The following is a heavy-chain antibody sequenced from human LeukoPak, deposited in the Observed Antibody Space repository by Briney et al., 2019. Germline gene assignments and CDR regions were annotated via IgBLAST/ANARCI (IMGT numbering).Heavy chain of an antibody. CDR2: ISSSSSTI. J-gene: IGHJ3*02. Sequence: GGSLRLSCAASGFTFGSYSMNWVRQAPGKGLEWVSYISSSSSTIYYADSVKGRFTISRDNAKNSLYLQMNSLRAEDTAVYYCARDANWDYDSSGYYENHAFDIWGQGTMVTVSS. CDR3: ARDANWDYDSSGYYENHAFDI. CDR1: GFTFGSYS. V-gene: IGHV3-48*04. D-gene: IGHD3-22*01.